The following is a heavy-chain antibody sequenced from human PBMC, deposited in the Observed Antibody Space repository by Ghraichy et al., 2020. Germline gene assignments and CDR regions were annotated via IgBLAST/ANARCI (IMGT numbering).Heavy chain of an antibody. CDR2: VYYSDST. CDR1: GGSLRSNY. J-gene: IGHJ4*02. V-gene: IGHV4-59*01. CDR3: ARWNYHGNNGYKRFDY. Sequence: SETLSLTCNVYGGSLRSNYWSWIRQPPGTGLEWIGTVYYSDSTNYSPYLKSRVTMSVDTYKTQFSLKLSSMGAADTALYYCARWNYHGNNGYKRFDYWGQGTLVTVSS. D-gene: IGHD3-22*01.